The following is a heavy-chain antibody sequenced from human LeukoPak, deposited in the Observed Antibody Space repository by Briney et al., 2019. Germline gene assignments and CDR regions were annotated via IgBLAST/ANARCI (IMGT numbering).Heavy chain of an antibody. J-gene: IGHJ3*02. D-gene: IGHD3-22*01. CDR2: ISSSGST. Sequence: SETLSLTCTVSGDSISSGDYYWSWIRQPAGKGLEWVGRISSSGSTNYNPSLKSRVTISVDTSKNQFSLKLSSVTAADTAVYFCARGPYSYDSSGAFDIWGQGTMVTVSS. V-gene: IGHV4-61*02. CDR1: GDSISSGDYY. CDR3: ARGPYSYDSSGAFDI.